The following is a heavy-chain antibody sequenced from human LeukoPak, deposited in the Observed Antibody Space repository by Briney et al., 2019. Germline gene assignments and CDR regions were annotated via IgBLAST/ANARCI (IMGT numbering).Heavy chain of an antibody. CDR3: ARDSGSGSYYLAYYVY. V-gene: IGHV3-33*01. CDR1: GFTFSSYG. Sequence: GGSLRLSCAASGFTFSSYGMHWVRQAPGKGLEWVAVIWYDGSNKYYADSVKGRFTISRDNSKYTLYLQMNSLRAEDTAVYYCARDSGSGSYYLAYYVYWGQGTLVTVSS. D-gene: IGHD3-10*01. J-gene: IGHJ4*02. CDR2: IWYDGSNK.